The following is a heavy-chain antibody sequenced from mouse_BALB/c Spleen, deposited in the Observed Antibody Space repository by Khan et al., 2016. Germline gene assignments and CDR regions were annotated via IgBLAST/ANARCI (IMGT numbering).Heavy chain of an antibody. CDR2: ISGGSSTI. J-gene: IGHJ4*01. D-gene: IGHD4-1*01. CDR3: ARLTPYAMDY. V-gene: IGHV5-17*02. CDR1: GFTFGVFG. Sequence: EVELVESGGGLVQPGGSRKLSCAASGFTFGVFGIHWVRQAPEKGLEWVAYISGGSSTIYYADTVKGRFTISRDNPKNTLFLQMTSLRSEDTAVYYCARLTPYAMDYWGQGTSVTVSS.